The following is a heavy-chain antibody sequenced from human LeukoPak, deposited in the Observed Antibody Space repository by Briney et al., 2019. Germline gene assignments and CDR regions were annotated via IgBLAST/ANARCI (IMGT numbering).Heavy chain of an antibody. J-gene: IGHJ4*02. Sequence: GASVKVSCKASGYTFTGYYMHWVRQAPGQGLEWMGWINPNSGGTNYAQTFQGRVTITRDTSISTAYMELSRLRSDDTAVYYCARETTVTTLIDYWGQGTLVTVSS. D-gene: IGHD4-17*01. V-gene: IGHV1-2*02. CDR3: ARETTVTTLIDY. CDR1: GYTFTGYY. CDR2: INPNSGGT.